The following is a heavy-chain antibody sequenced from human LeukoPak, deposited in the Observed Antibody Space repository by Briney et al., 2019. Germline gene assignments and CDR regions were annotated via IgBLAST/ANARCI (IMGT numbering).Heavy chain of an antibody. V-gene: IGHV4-38-2*02. CDR3: AAAIGRTSAFDI. Sequence: SETLSLTCTVSGYSISSGYYWGWIRQPPGKGLEWIGSIYHSGSTYYNPSLKSRVTISVDRSKNQFSLKLSSVTAADTAVYYCAAAIGRTSAFDIWGQGTMVTVSS. CDR2: IYHSGST. J-gene: IGHJ3*02. CDR1: GYSISSGYY. D-gene: IGHD2-2*02.